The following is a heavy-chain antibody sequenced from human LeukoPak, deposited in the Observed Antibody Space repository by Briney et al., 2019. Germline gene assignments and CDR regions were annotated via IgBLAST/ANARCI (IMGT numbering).Heavy chain of an antibody. J-gene: IGHJ3*02. D-gene: IGHD6-13*01. V-gene: IGHV3-11*01. CDR2: ISSSGSTI. CDR1: GFTFSDYY. CDR3: ARGCDSSSWYCAFDI. Sequence: PGGSLGLSCAASGFTFSDYYMSWIRQAPGKGLEWVSYISSSGSTIYYADSVKGRFTISRDNAKNSLYLQMNSLRAEDTAVYYCARGCDSSSWYCAFDIWGQGTMVTVSS.